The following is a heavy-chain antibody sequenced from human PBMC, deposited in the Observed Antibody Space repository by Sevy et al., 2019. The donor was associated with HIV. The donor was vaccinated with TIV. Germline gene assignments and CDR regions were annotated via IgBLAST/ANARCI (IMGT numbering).Heavy chain of an antibody. J-gene: IGHJ5*02. CDR3: ARVGMWFGEVPNWFDP. Sequence: GGSLRLSCAASGFTFSSYCMNWVRQAPGKGLEWVANIKQDGSDKYYVDSVKGRFTISRDNAKNSLYLQMNSLRAEDRAVYYCARVGMWFGEVPNWFDPWGQGTLVTVSS. CDR1: GFTFSSYC. D-gene: IGHD3-10*01. V-gene: IGHV3-7*01. CDR2: IKQDGSDK.